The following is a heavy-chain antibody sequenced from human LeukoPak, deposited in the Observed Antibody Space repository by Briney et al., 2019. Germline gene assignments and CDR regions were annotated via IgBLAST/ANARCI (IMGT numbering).Heavy chain of an antibody. Sequence: GGSLRLSCAASGFPFSSFAMHWVRQAPGKGLEWVAVISYDGTIKYYADSVKGRFTLSRDNSKSTLSLQMNSLRTEDTAVYYCASPGYTYGSLFDYWGQGTLVTVSS. CDR1: GFPFSSFA. D-gene: IGHD5-18*01. V-gene: IGHV3-30*04. CDR2: ISYDGTIK. J-gene: IGHJ4*02. CDR3: ASPGYTYGSLFDY.